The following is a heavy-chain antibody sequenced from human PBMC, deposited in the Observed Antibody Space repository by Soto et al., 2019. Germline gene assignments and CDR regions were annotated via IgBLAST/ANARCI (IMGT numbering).Heavy chain of an antibody. CDR2: IKDKSDDERA. CDR3: TTNDF. V-gene: IGHV3-15*01. CDR1: GFTFSDAW. J-gene: IGHJ4*02. Sequence: EVESVESGGGLVKPGGSLTLSCTASGFTFSDAWMTWVRQAPGKGLEWVGRIKDKSDDERADYAAPVKGRFFMTRDDSNSMLYLHMNSLKTEDTAMYYCTTNDFWGQGTLVTVSA.